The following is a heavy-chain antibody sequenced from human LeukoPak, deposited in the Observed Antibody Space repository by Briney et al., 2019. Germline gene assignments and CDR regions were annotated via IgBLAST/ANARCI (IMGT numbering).Heavy chain of an antibody. CDR1: GYSVTSDRAA. CDR2: TYYRSKRYY. CDR3: ARTIGHLDS. D-gene: IGHD2-15*01. Sequence: PTVSVTCAISGYSVTSDRAAWNWIRQSPSRGLEGMVSTYYRSKRYYNYALSVKSRITTNPDTSQNQFSLQQNSVTPDDTAVDYCARTIGHLDSWGQGAPGTDSS. J-gene: IGHJ4*02. V-gene: IGHV6-1*01.